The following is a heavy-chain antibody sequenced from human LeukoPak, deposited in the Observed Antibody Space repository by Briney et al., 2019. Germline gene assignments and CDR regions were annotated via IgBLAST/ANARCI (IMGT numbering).Heavy chain of an antibody. CDR2: ITSSSSYI. D-gene: IGHD3-9*01. J-gene: IGHJ4*02. CDR1: GFTLSSYT. CDR3: ARDSGGYFDRNHFGY. Sequence: GGSLRLSCAASGFTLSSYTMNWVRQAPGKGLEWVSSITSSSSYIYYADSVKGRFTISRDNAKSSLYLQMNSLRAEDTAVYYCARDSGGYFDRNHFGYWGQGTLVTVSS. V-gene: IGHV3-21*01.